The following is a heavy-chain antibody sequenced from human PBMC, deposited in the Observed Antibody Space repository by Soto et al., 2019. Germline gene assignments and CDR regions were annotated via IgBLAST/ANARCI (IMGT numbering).Heavy chain of an antibody. CDR3: ARDYGYTSSSGYYYYYMDV. J-gene: IGHJ6*03. CDR1: GFTFSSYW. D-gene: IGHD6-6*01. V-gene: IGHV3-7*01. CDR2: IKQDGSEK. Sequence: PGGSLRLSCAASGFTFSSYWMSWVRQAPGKGLEWVANIKQDGSEKYYVDSVKGRFTISRDNAKNSLYLQMNSLRAEDTAVYYCARDYGYTSSSGYYYYYMDVWGKGTTVTVSS.